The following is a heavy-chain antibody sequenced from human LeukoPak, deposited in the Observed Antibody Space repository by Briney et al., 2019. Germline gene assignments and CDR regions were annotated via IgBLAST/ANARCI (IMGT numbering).Heavy chain of an antibody. Sequence: SETLSLTCTVSGGSISSSSYYWGWIRQPPGKGLEWIGSIYYSGSTYYNPSLKSRVTISVDTSKNQFSLKLNSVTAADTAVYYCARTYVGYCSGTNCYRHFDYWGQGTLVTVSS. D-gene: IGHD2-2*02. CDR2: IYYSGST. CDR3: ARTYVGYCSGTNCYRHFDY. V-gene: IGHV4-39*07. J-gene: IGHJ4*02. CDR1: GGSISSSSYY.